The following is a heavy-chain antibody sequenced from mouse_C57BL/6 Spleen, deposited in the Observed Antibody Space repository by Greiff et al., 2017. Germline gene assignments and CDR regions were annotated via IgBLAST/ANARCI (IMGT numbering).Heavy chain of an antibody. CDR1: GFTFSSYA. CDR3: ARDRGIYEGYSAWFAY. CDR2: ISDGGSYT. J-gene: IGHJ3*01. D-gene: IGHD2-3*01. V-gene: IGHV5-4*01. Sequence: EVQVVESGGGLVKPGGSLKLSCAASGFTFSSYAMSWVRQTPEKRLEWVATISDGGSYTYYPDNVKGRFTISRDNAKNNLYLQMSHLKSEDTAMYYCARDRGIYEGYSAWFAYWGQGTLVTVSA.